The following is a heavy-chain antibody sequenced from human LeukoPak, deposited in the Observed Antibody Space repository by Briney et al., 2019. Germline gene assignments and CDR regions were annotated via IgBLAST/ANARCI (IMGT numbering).Heavy chain of an antibody. J-gene: IGHJ4*02. CDR1: GYTFTSYY. CDR3: ARDRGSQTDY. CDR2: ISAYNGNT. Sequence: GASVKVSCKASGYTFTSYYMHWVRQAPGQGLEWMGWISAYNGNTNYAQKLQGRVTMTTDTSTSTAYMELRSLRSDDTAVYYCARDRGSQTDYWGQGTLVTVSS. D-gene: IGHD5-12*01. V-gene: IGHV1-18*04.